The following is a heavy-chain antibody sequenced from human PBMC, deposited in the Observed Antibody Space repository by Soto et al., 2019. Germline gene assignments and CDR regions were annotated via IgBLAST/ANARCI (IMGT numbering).Heavy chain of an antibody. CDR1: GYTFTSYD. J-gene: IGHJ4*02. CDR3: TRGRPFRSSFLFASARGIYYFDY. D-gene: IGHD6-6*01. CDR2: MNPNSGNT. Sequence: QVQLVQSGAEVKKPGASVKVSCKASGYTFTSYDINWVRQATGQGLEWMGWMNPNSGNTGYAQKFQGRVTMTRNTSISTAYMVLSILRSEDTALYYYTRGRPFRSSFLFASARGIYYFDYWGQGSLVTVSS. V-gene: IGHV1-8*01.